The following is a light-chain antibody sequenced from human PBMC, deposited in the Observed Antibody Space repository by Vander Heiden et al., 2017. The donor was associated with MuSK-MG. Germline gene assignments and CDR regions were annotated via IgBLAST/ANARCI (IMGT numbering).Light chain of an antibody. CDR2: GAS. V-gene: IGKV3-15*01. Sequence: EIVMAQSPATLSVSPGERATLSCRASQSISSNLAWYQQKPGQAPRLLIYGASTRATGIPARFSGGGSGTEFTLTISSLQSEDFAVYYCQQYNNWPPLFTFGPGTKVDIK. CDR1: QSISSN. J-gene: IGKJ3*01. CDR3: QQYNNWPPLFT.